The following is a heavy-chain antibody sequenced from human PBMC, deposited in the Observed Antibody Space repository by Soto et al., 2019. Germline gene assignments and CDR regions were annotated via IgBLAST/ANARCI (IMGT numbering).Heavy chain of an antibody. CDR2: IYHSGST. V-gene: IGHV4-4*02. D-gene: IGHD3-10*01. J-gene: IGHJ6*03. CDR1: SGSISSSNW. CDR3: ARVTARGLLWFGETDQDYYYYMDV. Sequence: SETLSLTCAVSSGSISSSNWWSWVRQPPGKGLEWIGEIYHSGSTNYNPSLKSRVTISVDKSKNQFSLKLSSVTAADTAVYYCARVTARGLLWFGETDQDYYYYMDVWGKGTTVTVSS.